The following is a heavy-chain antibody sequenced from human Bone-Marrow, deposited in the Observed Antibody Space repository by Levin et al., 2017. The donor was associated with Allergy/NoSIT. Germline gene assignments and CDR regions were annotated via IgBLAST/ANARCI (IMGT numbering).Heavy chain of an antibody. Sequence: SETLSLTCTVSGGSISNFYWSWIRQPPGKGLECIGYISHSGSANYNPSLKSRVTISVDTSKNQFSLKLTSLTVADTAVYYCARLYSGSNVYFDYWGQGTLVTVSS. CDR1: GGSISNFY. V-gene: IGHV4-59*08. J-gene: IGHJ4*02. D-gene: IGHD1-26*01. CDR3: ARLYSGSNVYFDY. CDR2: ISHSGSA.